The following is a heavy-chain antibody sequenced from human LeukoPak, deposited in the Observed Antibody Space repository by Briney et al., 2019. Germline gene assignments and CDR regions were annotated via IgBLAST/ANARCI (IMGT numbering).Heavy chain of an antibody. Sequence: PGGSLRLSCAASGSTFSSYAMTWVRQAPGKGLEWVSSITGSAARTYYADSVKGRFTISRDNSKNTLYLQMSSLRAEDTALYYCAKHYGATSTWFDPWGLGTLVTVSS. CDR3: AKHYGATSTWFDP. CDR2: ITGSAART. J-gene: IGHJ5*02. CDR1: GSTFSSYA. V-gene: IGHV3-23*01. D-gene: IGHD4/OR15-4a*01.